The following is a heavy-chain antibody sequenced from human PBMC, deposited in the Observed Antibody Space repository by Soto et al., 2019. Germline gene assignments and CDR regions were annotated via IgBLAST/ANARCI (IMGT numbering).Heavy chain of an antibody. CDR3: ARDSRASIAAD. D-gene: IGHD6-6*01. V-gene: IGHV4-34*01. CDR1: GGSFSGYY. J-gene: IGHJ4*02. CDR2: INHSGST. Sequence: QVQLQQWGAGLLKPSETLSLTCAVYGGSFSGYYWSWIRQPPGKGLEWIGEINHSGSTNYNPSLKSRVTISVDTSKNQFSLKLSSVTAADTAVYYCARDSRASIAADWGRGTLVTVSS.